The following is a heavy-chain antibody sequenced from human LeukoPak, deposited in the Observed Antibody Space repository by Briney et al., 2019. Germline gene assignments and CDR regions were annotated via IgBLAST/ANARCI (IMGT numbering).Heavy chain of an antibody. V-gene: IGHV1-18*01. D-gene: IGHD2-21*01. Sequence: GASVKVSCKASGYTFTSYGISWVRQAPGQGLEWMGWISAYNGNTNYAQKLQGRVTMTTDTSTSTAYTELRSLRSDDTAVYYCASGCGGDCYSEFDYWGQGTLVTVSS. CDR3: ASGCGGDCYSEFDY. J-gene: IGHJ4*02. CDR2: ISAYNGNT. CDR1: GYTFTSYG.